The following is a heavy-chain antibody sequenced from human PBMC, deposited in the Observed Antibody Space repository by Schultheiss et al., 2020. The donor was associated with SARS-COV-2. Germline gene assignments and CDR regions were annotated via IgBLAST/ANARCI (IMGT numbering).Heavy chain of an antibody. J-gene: IGHJ3*02. CDR3: ARVLMGGCSGGNCPPVWYAFDI. D-gene: IGHD2-15*01. Sequence: SVKVSCKASGGTFSSYAISWVRQAPGQGLEWMGGIIPIFGTANYAQKFQGRVTITADESTSTAYMELSSLRSDDTAVYYCARVLMGGCSGGNCPPVWYAFDIWGQGTMVTVSS. V-gene: IGHV1-69*13. CDR1: GGTFSSYA. CDR2: IIPIFGTA.